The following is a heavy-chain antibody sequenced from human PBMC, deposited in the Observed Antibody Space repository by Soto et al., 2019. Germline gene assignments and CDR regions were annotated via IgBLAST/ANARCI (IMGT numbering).Heavy chain of an antibody. CDR3: ARDLGPPPAPYGIDY. CDR2: IWYDGSNK. CDR1: GFTFSSYG. D-gene: IGHD4-17*01. J-gene: IGHJ4*02. V-gene: IGHV3-33*01. Sequence: SLRLSCAASGFTFSSYGMHWVRQAPGKGLEWVAVIWYDGSNKYYADSVKGRFTISRDNSKNTLYLQMNSLRAEDTAVYYCARDLGPPPAPYGIDYWGQGTLVTVSS.